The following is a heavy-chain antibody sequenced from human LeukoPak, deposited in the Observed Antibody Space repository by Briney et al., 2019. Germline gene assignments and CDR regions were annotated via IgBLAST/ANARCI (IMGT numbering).Heavy chain of an antibody. J-gene: IGHJ4*02. D-gene: IGHD3/OR15-3a*01. CDR2: IDPNSGGT. CDR1: GYTFTGKF. Sequence: ASVKVSCKASGYTFTGKFIHWVRQAPGQGLEWMRWIDPNSGGTDYAQKFRGRVTMTRDTSTSTAYMDLSSLISDDTAVYYCARDREGLAYFDYWGQGTLVTVSS. V-gene: IGHV1-2*02. CDR3: ARDREGLAYFDY.